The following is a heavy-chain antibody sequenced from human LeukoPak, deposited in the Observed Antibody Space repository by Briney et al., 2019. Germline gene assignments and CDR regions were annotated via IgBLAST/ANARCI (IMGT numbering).Heavy chain of an antibody. CDR3: ARAPGGYYSSTSCSPFDY. Sequence: PSGTLSLTCAVSGGSISSSNWWSWVRQPPGKGLEWIGEIYHSGSTNYNPSLKSRVTISVDKSKNQFSLKLSSVTAADTAVYYCARAPGGYYSSTSCSPFDYWGQGTLVTVSS. J-gene: IGHJ4*02. CDR1: GGSISSSNW. CDR2: IYHSGST. V-gene: IGHV4-4*02. D-gene: IGHD2-2*01.